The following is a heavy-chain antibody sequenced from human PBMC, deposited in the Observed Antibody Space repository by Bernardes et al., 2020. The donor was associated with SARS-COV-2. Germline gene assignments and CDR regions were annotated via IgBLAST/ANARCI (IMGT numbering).Heavy chain of an antibody. J-gene: IGHJ4*02. V-gene: IGHV3-74*03. CDR3: TSQLGTPSSHFDL. Sequence: GGSLRLSCDASGFTFSSLWMHWVRQPPGKGLMWVSRISADGSITTYAASVQGRFTISRDNAQNTLYLQMNSLRAEDTGVYYCTSQLGTPSSHFDLWGQGALVTVSS. D-gene: IGHD1-1*01. CDR2: ISADGSIT. CDR1: GFTFSSLW.